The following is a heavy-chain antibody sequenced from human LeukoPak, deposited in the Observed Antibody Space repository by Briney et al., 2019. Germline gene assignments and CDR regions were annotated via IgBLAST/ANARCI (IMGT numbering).Heavy chain of an antibody. J-gene: IGHJ5*02. CDR3: ARVSYYDTSDYNGWFHP. CDR2: IYSGGSTI. CDR1: GFTISSNY. V-gene: IGHV3-53*01. Sequence: GGSLRLSCAASGFTISSNYMSWVRQAPGKGLEWVSVIYSGGSTIYYADSVKGGFTISRENAKNSLYLQMLNMRAADTAIYYCARVSYYDTSDYNGWFHPWGQGTLVTVSS. D-gene: IGHD3-22*01.